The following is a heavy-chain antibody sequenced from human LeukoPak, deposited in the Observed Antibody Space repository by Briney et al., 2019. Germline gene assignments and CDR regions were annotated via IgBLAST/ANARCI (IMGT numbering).Heavy chain of an antibody. Sequence: SETLSLTCTVSGGSISSSSYYWGWIRQPPGKGLEWIGEINHSGSTNYNPSLKSRVTMSVDTSKNQFSLKLSSVTAADTAVYYCARGRAKESYEAYYYYMDVWGKGTTVTVSS. CDR1: GGSISSSSYY. D-gene: IGHD1-26*01. CDR3: ARGRAKESYEAYYYYMDV. CDR2: INHSGST. J-gene: IGHJ6*03. V-gene: IGHV4-39*07.